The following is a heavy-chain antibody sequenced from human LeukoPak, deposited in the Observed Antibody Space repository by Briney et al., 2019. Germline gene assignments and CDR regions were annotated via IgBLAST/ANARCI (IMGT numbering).Heavy chain of an antibody. Sequence: ASVKVSCKASGYIFTSYGISWVRQAPGQGLEWMGWISAYNGNTNYAQKLQGRVTMTTDTSTSTAYMELRSLRSDDTAVYYCARVSPQWLVELGYMDVWGKGTTVTVSS. D-gene: IGHD6-19*01. CDR3: ARVSPQWLVELGYMDV. CDR1: GYIFTSYG. V-gene: IGHV1-18*01. J-gene: IGHJ6*03. CDR2: ISAYNGNT.